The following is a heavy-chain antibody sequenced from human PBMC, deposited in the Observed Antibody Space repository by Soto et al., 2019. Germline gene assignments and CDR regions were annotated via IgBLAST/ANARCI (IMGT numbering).Heavy chain of an antibody. Sequence: ASVKVSCKASGYTFTGYYMHWVRQAPGQGLEWMGWINPNSGGTNYAQKFQGRVTMTRDTSISTAYMELSRLRSDGTAVYYCARGLLRYFDWLSDAFDIWGQGTMVTVS. J-gene: IGHJ3*02. CDR2: INPNSGGT. CDR3: ARGLLRYFDWLSDAFDI. CDR1: GYTFTGYY. V-gene: IGHV1-2*02. D-gene: IGHD3-9*01.